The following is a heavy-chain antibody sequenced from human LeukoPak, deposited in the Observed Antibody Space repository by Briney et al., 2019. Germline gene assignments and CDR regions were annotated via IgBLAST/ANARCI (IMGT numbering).Heavy chain of an antibody. CDR2: IYYSGNT. CDR1: GVSLSSSSFY. CDR3: ARHMVSFSSSFDY. J-gene: IGHJ4*02. Sequence: SSETLSLTCTVSGVSLSSSSFYWGWIRQPPGKGLEWIGTIYYSGNTYYNPSLKSRVTISIDTSKNLFSLKLNSVTAADTAVYFCARHMVSFSSSFDYWGQGTLVTVSS. V-gene: IGHV4-39*01. D-gene: IGHD6-6*01.